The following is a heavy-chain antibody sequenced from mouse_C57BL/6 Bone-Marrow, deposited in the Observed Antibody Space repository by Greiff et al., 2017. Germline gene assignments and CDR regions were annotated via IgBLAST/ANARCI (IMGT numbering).Heavy chain of an antibody. V-gene: IGHV1-81*01. CDR3: ARGLYDPFAY. CDR1: GYTFTSYG. CDR2: IYPRSGNT. Sequence: VQLQQSGAELARPGASVKLSCKASGYTFTSYGISWVKQRTGQGLEWIGEIYPRSGNTYYNEKFKGKATLTADKSSSTAYMELRSLTSEDSAVYFCARGLYDPFAYWGQGTLVTVSA. D-gene: IGHD6-5*01. J-gene: IGHJ3*01.